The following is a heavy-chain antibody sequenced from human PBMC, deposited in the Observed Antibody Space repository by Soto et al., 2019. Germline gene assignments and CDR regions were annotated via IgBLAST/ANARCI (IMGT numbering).Heavy chain of an antibody. CDR2: ISSSSSYT. CDR1: GFTFSDYY. J-gene: IGHJ4*02. CDR3: ARDRGITGTTASDY. D-gene: IGHD1-20*01. Sequence: GGSLRLSCAASGFTFSDYYMSWIRQAPGKGLEWVSYISSSSSYTNYADSVKGRFTISRDNAKNSLYLQMNSLRAEDTAVYYCARDRGITGTTASDYWGQGTLVTVSS. V-gene: IGHV3-11*06.